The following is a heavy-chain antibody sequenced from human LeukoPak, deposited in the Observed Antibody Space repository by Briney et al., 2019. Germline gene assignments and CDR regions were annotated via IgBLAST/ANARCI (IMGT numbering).Heavy chain of an antibody. D-gene: IGHD6-13*01. CDR1: GFLFGGHA. CDR3: AKVVQYTASTGTGLDY. CDR2: ISSSATYI. V-gene: IGHV3-21*01. J-gene: IGHJ4*02. Sequence: GGSLRLSCAASGFLFGGHAMMWVRQAPGKGLECVSSISSSATYINYADSVKGRFTISRDNAKNSLFLDMNSLRAEDAAVYYCAKVVQYTASTGTGLDYWGQGTLVTVSS.